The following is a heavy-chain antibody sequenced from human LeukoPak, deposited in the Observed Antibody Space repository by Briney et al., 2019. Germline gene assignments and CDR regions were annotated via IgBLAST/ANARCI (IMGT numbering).Heavy chain of an antibody. CDR3: ARPAGYDFAFDI. Sequence: GGSLRLSWAASGFTFSSYGMHWVRQAPGKGLEWVAFIRYDGSNKYYADSVKGRFTISRDNSKNTLYLQMNSLRAEDTAVYYCARPAGYDFAFDIWGQGTMVTVSS. D-gene: IGHD5-12*01. CDR2: IRYDGSNK. J-gene: IGHJ3*02. CDR1: GFTFSSYG. V-gene: IGHV3-30*02.